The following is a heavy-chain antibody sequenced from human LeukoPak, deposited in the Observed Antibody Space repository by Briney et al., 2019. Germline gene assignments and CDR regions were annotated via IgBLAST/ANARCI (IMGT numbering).Heavy chain of an antibody. CDR3: ARSGYYYGSGSYYNVYGMDA. Sequence: GRSLRLSCAASGFACSSYSMNWVRQAPGKGLDWVSSISSSSSYIYYADSVKGRFTISRDNAKNSLYLQMNSLRAEDTAVYYCARSGYYYGSGSYYNVYGMDAWGQGTTVTVSS. CDR2: ISSSSSYI. D-gene: IGHD3-10*01. J-gene: IGHJ6*02. CDR1: GFACSSYS. V-gene: IGHV3-21*01.